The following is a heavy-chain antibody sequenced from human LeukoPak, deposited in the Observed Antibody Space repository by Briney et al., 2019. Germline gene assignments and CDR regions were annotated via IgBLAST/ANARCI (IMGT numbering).Heavy chain of an antibody. CDR1: GGSISSSSYY. D-gene: IGHD3-10*01. CDR2: IYYSGST. V-gene: IGHV4-39*01. CDR3: ARHISITMVRGVPDAFDI. J-gene: IGHJ3*02. Sequence: SETLSLTCTVSGGSISSSSYYWGWIRQPPGKGLEWIGSIYYSGSTYYNPSLKSRVTISVDTSKNQFSLKLSSVTAADTAVYYCARHISITMVRGVPDAFDIWGQGTMVTVSS.